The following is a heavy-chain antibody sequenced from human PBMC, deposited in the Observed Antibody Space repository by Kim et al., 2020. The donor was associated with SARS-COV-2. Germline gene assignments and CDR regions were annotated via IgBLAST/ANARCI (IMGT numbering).Heavy chain of an antibody. V-gene: IGHV3-23*01. J-gene: IGHJ6*02. CDR2: ISGSGGST. CDR1: GFTFSSYA. D-gene: IGHD3-3*01. Sequence: GGSLRLSCAASGFTFSSYAMSWVRQAPGKGLEWVSAISGSGGSTYYADSVKGRSTISRDNSKNTLYLQMNSLRAEDTAVYYCAKDGSITIFGVVPVAGYYYYGMDVWGQGTTVTVSS. CDR3: AKDGSITIFGVVPVAGYYYYGMDV.